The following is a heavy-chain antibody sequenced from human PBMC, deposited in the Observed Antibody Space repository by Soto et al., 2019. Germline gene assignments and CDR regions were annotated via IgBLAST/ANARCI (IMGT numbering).Heavy chain of an antibody. J-gene: IGHJ4*02. CDR2: IYYSGST. CDR1: GGSISSSSYY. Sequence: QLQLQESGPGLVKPSETLSLTCTVSGGSISSSSYYWGWIRQPPGKGLEWIGSIYYSGSTYYNPSLNSPVTISVDTSKNQFSLKLSSVTAADTAVYYCARLYPSYCSGGSCYGDYWGQGTLVTVSS. V-gene: IGHV4-39*01. CDR3: ARLYPSYCSGGSCYGDY. D-gene: IGHD2-15*01.